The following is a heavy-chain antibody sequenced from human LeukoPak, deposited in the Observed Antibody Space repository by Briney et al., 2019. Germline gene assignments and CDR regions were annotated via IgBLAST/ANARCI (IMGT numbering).Heavy chain of an antibody. J-gene: IGHJ3*02. CDR2: IFYSGST. CDR1: GFTFSRYW. V-gene: IGHV4-59*12. D-gene: IGHD3-10*01. CDR3: AKSNGYGLVDI. Sequence: LRLSCAASGFTFSRYWLSWVGQPPGKGVDWVGNIFYSGSTYYSPPLKSRVSISLDTSRNQFSLKLNSVTAADTAVYYCAKSNGYGLVDIWGQGTMVTVPS.